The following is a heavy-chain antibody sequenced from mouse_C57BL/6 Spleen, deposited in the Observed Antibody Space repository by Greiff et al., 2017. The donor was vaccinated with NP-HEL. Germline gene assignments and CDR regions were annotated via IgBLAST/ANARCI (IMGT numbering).Heavy chain of an antibody. CDR2: FYPGSGSI. CDR3: ARHEDKEGGYPWYCDV. Sequence: VKLQESGAELVKPGASVKLSCKASGYTFTEYTIHWVKQRSGQGLEWIGWFYPGSGSIKYNEKFKDKATLTADKSSSTVYMELSRLTSEDSAVYFCARHEDKEGGYPWYCDVWGTGTTVTVSS. CDR1: GYTFTEYT. D-gene: IGHD2-2*01. V-gene: IGHV1-62-2*01. J-gene: IGHJ1*03.